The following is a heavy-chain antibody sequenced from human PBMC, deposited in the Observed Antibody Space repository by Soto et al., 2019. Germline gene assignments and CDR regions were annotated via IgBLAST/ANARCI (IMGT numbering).Heavy chain of an antibody. V-gene: IGHV4-39*01. CDR2: IYYSGST. CDR3: ARSLKRGFGELLKDGGFDY. Sequence: ASETLSLTCTVSGGSISSSSYYWGWIRQPPGKGLEWIGSIYYSGSTYYNPSLKSRVTISVDTSKNQFSLKLSSVTAADTAVYYCARSLKRGFGELLKDGGFDYWGQGTLVTVSS. CDR1: GGSISSSSYY. J-gene: IGHJ4*02. D-gene: IGHD3-10*01.